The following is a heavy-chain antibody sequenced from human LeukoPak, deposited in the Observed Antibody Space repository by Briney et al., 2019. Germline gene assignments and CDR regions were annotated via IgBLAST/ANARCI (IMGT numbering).Heavy chain of an antibody. J-gene: IGHJ4*02. CDR2: IKLDGSDK. Sequence: GGSLRLSCAASGFTFSDYWMSWVRQAPGKGRERVANIKLDGSDKYYMDSVKGRFTISRDNGKNSLYLQMNSLKIEDTAVYYCAKTRGWGDYFDYWGQGTLVTVSS. V-gene: IGHV3-7*01. D-gene: IGHD3-10*01. CDR1: GFTFSDYW. CDR3: AKTRGWGDYFDY.